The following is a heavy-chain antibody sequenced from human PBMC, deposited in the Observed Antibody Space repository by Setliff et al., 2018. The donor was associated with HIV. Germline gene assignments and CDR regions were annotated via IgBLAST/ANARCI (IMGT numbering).Heavy chain of an antibody. CDR1: GFTFRNYA. D-gene: IGHD6-6*01. V-gene: IGHV3-23*01. Sequence: GESLKISCAASGFTFRNYAMPWVRQAPGKGLEWVSTISPSSGGTNYADSVKGRFTISRDNAKNILYLQMNSLRVEDSAVYYCAKTVALLRAARLVWGYWGQGTLGTVSS. CDR3: AKTVALLRAARLVWGY. J-gene: IGHJ4*02. CDR2: ISPSSGGT.